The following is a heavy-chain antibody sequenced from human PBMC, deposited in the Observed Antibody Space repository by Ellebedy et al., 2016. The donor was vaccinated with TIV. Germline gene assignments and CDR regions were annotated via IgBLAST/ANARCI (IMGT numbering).Heavy chain of an antibody. CDR3: ARRITGTYGDDALDI. Sequence: GGSLRLSCAASGFTVSYTYMSWVRQAPGKGLEWVSVIHTGGDTYYADSVKGRFTISRASSKNQLYLQMNSLRAEDTAVYYCARRITGTYGDDALDIWGQGTMVTVSS. CDR1: GFTVSYTY. CDR2: IHTGGDT. J-gene: IGHJ3*02. D-gene: IGHD1-20*01. V-gene: IGHV3-53*01.